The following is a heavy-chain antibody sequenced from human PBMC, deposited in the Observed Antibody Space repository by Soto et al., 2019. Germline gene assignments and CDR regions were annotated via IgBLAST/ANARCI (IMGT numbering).Heavy chain of an antibody. CDR3: AGRPEIHPR. Sequence: QVHLQESGPGLVKPSETLSLTCAISGGSTSSSDWWIWVRQPPGEGLEWIGEIHRDGVTNYNSSLKSRLTISLDQSRNQFSLSLTSVTAADAAVYFCAGRPEIHPRWGQGILVPVSS. D-gene: IGHD1-26*01. CDR2: IHRDGVT. J-gene: IGHJ4*02. V-gene: IGHV4-4*02. CDR1: GGSTSSSDW.